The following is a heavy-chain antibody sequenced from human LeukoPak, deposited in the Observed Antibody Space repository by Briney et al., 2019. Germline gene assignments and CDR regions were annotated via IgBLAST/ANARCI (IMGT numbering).Heavy chain of an antibody. CDR1: GFTFSSYW. Sequence: GGSLRLSCAASGFTFSSYWMSWVRQAPGKGLEWVANIKQDGSEKYYVDSVKGRFTISRDNAKNSLYLQMNSLRAEDTAVYYCARVGYFDYYYYMDVWGKGTTVTISS. CDR2: IKQDGSEK. D-gene: IGHD3-9*01. J-gene: IGHJ6*03. V-gene: IGHV3-7*01. CDR3: ARVGYFDYYYYMDV.